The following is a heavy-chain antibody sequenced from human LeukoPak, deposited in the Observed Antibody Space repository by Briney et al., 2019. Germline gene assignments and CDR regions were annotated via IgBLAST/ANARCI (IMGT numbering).Heavy chain of an antibody. CDR2: INPRGGST. Sequence: ASVKVSCKASGYTFTTYYMHWMRQAPGQGPEWMGIINPRGGSTDYSQKFQGRITMTSDTSASTVYMELSSLRSDDTAVYFCARVGSAAATADYWGQGTLVTVSS. CDR3: ARVGSAAATADY. J-gene: IGHJ4*02. CDR1: GYTFTTYY. V-gene: IGHV1-46*01. D-gene: IGHD6-25*01.